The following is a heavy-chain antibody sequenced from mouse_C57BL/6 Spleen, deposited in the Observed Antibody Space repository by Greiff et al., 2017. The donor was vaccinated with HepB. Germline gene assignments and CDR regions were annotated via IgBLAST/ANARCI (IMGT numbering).Heavy chain of an antibody. V-gene: IGHV1-52*01. Sequence: QVQLQQPGAELVRPGSSVKLSCKASGYTFTSYWMHWVKQRPIQGLEWIGNIDPSDSETHYNQKFKDKATLTVDKSSSTAYMQLSSLTSEDSAVYYCARWGRLSVAPDYWGQGTTLTVSS. CDR1: GYTFTSYW. J-gene: IGHJ2*01. CDR3: ARWGRLSVAPDY. D-gene: IGHD1-1*01. CDR2: IDPSDSET.